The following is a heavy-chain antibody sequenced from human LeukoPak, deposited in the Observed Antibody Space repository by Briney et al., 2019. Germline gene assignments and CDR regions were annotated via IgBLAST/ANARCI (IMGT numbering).Heavy chain of an antibody. V-gene: IGHV3-11*01. CDR2: ISSSGSTI. J-gene: IGHJ4*02. CDR1: GFTFSDYY. D-gene: IGHD3-9*01. CDR3: AKDRNNYDILTG. Sequence: GGSLRLSCAASGFTFSDYYMSWIRQAPGKGLEWVSYISSSGSTIYYADSVKGRFTISRDNAKNSLYLQMNSPRAEDTAVYYCAKDRNNYDILTGWGQGTLVTVSS.